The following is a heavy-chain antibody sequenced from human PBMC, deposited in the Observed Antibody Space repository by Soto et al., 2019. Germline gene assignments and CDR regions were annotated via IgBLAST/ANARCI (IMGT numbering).Heavy chain of an antibody. J-gene: IGHJ5*02. CDR2: IWYDGTNK. Sequence: QVQLVESGGGVVQPGTSLRLSCAASGFTFSSYGMHWVRQAPGKGLEWVAVIWYDGTNKYYADSVKGRFTISRDNSNNTLYLQMNSLRAEDTAVYYCAREGGGGTCYSCSGWFDPWGQGTLVTVSS. V-gene: IGHV3-33*01. CDR1: GFTFSSYG. D-gene: IGHD2-15*01. CDR3: AREGGGGTCYSCSGWFDP.